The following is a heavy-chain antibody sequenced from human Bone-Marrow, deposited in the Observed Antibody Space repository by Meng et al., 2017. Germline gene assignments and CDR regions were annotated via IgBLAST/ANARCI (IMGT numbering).Heavy chain of an antibody. V-gene: IGHV3-13*03. CDR3: ASQYCGGDCYSGNYYYGMDV. CDR1: GFTFSSYD. J-gene: IGHJ6*02. CDR2: IGTAGDT. D-gene: IGHD2-21*02. Sequence: GGSLRLSCAACGFTFSSYDMHWDRQATGKGLEWVSAIGTAGDTYYPGSVKGQFTISRENAKNSLYLQMNSLRAGDTAVYYCASQYCGGDCYSGNYYYGMDVWGQGTTVTVSS.